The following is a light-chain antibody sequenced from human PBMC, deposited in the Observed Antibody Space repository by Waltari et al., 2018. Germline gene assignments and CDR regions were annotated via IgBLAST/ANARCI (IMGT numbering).Light chain of an antibody. CDR1: SSDVGGYNY. J-gene: IGLJ2*01. V-gene: IGLV2-14*01. Sequence: QSALTQPASVSGSPGQSITISCTGTSSDVGGYNYVSWYQQHPGKAPKLMIYHVSKRPSGVSNRFSGSKSGKTASLTISGLQAEDEADYYCSSYTSSSTWVFGGGTKLTVL. CDR3: SSYTSSSTWV. CDR2: HVS.